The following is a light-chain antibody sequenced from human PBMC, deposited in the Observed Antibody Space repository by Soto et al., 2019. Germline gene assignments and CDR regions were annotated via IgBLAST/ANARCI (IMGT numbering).Light chain of an antibody. CDR2: AVT. V-gene: IGLV2-8*01. J-gene: IGLJ3*02. CDR3: SSYAVSSIRL. CDR1: SSDIGGYQY. Sequence: QSALTQPPSASGSPGQSVTISCTGTSSDIGGYQYVSWYQQHPGKAPKLLIYAVTKRPSGVPDRFSGSKSGNTASLTVSGLQAEDEADYYCSSYAVSSIRLFGRGTKLTVL.